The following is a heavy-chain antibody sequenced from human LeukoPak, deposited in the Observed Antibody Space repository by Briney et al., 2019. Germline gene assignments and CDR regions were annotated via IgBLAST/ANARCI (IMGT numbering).Heavy chain of an antibody. CDR3: ARVRTIFGVVIIGGAFDI. D-gene: IGHD3-3*01. CDR2: ISAYNGNT. V-gene: IGHV1-18*01. Sequence: ASVKVSCKASGYTFTSYGIIWVRQAPGQGLEWMGWISAYNGNTNYAQKLQGRVTMTTDTSTSTAYMELRSLRSDDTAVYYCARVRTIFGVVIIGGAFDIWGQGTMVTVSS. CDR1: GYTFTSYG. J-gene: IGHJ3*02.